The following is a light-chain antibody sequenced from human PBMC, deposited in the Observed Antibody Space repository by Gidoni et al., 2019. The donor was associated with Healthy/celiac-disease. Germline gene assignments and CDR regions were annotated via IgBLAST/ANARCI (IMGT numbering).Light chain of an antibody. CDR2: AAS. CDR3: QQSYSTTT. J-gene: IGKJ4*01. V-gene: IGKV1-39*01. Sequence: DIQMTQSPSSLSASVGDRVTITCRASQSISSYLNWYQQKPGKAPKLLIYAASSLQSGVPSRFSGSGSGTDFTLTISSLQPEDCATYYGQQSYSTTTFGGGTKVEIK. CDR1: QSISSY.